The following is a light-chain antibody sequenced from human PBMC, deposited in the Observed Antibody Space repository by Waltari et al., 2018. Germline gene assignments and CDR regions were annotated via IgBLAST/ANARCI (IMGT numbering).Light chain of an antibody. V-gene: IGKV3-20*01. CDR1: QSVSSSY. Sequence: TQSPGTLSLSPGERATLSCRASQSVSSSYLAWHQQKRGQAPRLLIYGASTRATGIPDRFSGSGSGTDFTLTISRLEPEDFAVYYCQQYGNSPRTFGQGTKVEIK. J-gene: IGKJ1*01. CDR3: QQYGNSPRT. CDR2: GAS.